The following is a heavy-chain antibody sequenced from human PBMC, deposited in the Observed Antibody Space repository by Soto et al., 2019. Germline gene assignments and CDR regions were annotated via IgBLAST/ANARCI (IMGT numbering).Heavy chain of an antibody. J-gene: IGHJ3*01. D-gene: IGHD3-22*01. V-gene: IGHV1-18*01. CDR3: ARAFFYQGSDSRGYSFDAFDF. CDR2: ISAHTGSS. CDR1: GYTFTSSG. Sequence: QVQLVQSGAEVKKPGASVKVSCKASGYTFTSSGMSWVRQAPGQGLEWMGWISAHTGSSEYAQRFQGTGTMTTDRSTSTAYMELRSLRSDDTAVYYCARAFFYQGSDSRGYSFDAFDFWGPGTLVTVSS.